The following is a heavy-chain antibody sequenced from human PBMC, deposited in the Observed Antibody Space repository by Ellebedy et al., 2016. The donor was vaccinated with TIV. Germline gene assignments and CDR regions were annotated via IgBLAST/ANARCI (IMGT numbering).Heavy chain of an antibody. Sequence: PGGSLRLSCAASGFTFSSYWMTWVRQAPGKGLEWVANIKQDGSEKYYVDSVKGRFTISRDNAKNSLYLQMNSLRAEDTAVYYGTREGGSYAHYFDHWGQGTLVTVSS. V-gene: IGHV3-7*03. CDR2: IKQDGSEK. CDR3: TREGGSYAHYFDH. CDR1: GFTFSSYW. J-gene: IGHJ4*02. D-gene: IGHD1-26*01.